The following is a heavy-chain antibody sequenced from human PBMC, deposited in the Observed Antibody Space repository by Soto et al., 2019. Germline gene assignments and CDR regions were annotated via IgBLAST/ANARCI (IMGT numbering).Heavy chain of an antibody. CDR2: IHYSGST. Sequence: SETLSLTCSVSGASIYNGGYFWSWIRQPPGKGLEWIGYIHYSGSTYNNPSLKSRVTISVDTSKNQFSLKLSSVTAADTAVYYCARGDWNDVNWFDPWGQGTLVTVSS. D-gene: IGHD1-1*01. CDR1: GASIYNGGYF. V-gene: IGHV4-30-4*01. CDR3: ARGDWNDVNWFDP. J-gene: IGHJ5*02.